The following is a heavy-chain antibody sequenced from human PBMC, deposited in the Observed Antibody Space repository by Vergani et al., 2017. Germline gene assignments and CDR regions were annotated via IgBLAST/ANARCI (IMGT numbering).Heavy chain of an antibody. D-gene: IGHD3-10*01. V-gene: IGHV4-59*01. CDR1: GCSISSYY. Sequence: QVQLQESGPGLVKPSQTLSLTCTVSGCSISSYYWSWIRQPPGKGLEWIGYIYYSGSTNYNPSLKSRVTISVDTSKNQFSLKLSSVTAADTAVYYCARYYYGSGSYYYGMDVWGQGTTVTVSS. CDR2: IYYSGST. J-gene: IGHJ6*02. CDR3: ARYYYGSGSYYYGMDV.